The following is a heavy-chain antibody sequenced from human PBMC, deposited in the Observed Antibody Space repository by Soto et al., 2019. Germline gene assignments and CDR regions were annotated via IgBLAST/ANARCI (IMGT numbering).Heavy chain of an antibody. CDR1: GVNFNSYA. V-gene: IGHV3-33*01. CDR3: ARGHPLVRGSIPDYYYAMDV. CDR2: IWSDERNR. J-gene: IGHJ6*02. D-gene: IGHD3-10*01. Sequence: QVQLVESGGGVVQPGRSLRLSCAASGVNFNSYAMHWVRQAPGKGLEWVSVIWSDERNRYYADSVKGRFTISRDNSKNTVFLQMNTLRVEDTAVYYCARGHPLVRGSIPDYYYAMDVWGHGTTVTVSS.